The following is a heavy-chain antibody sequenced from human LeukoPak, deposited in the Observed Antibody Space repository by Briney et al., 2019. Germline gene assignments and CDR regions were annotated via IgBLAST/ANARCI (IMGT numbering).Heavy chain of an antibody. V-gene: IGHV4-59*01. Sequence: PSETLSLTCTVSGGSISSYYWSWIRQPPGKGLEWIANIYYSGSTNYNPSLKSRVTISVDTSKTQFSLKLSSVTAADTAMYYCARGKDYVPPYYFDYWGQGTLVTVSS. J-gene: IGHJ4*02. CDR1: GGSISSYY. D-gene: IGHD4-17*01. CDR3: ARGKDYVPPYYFDY. CDR2: IYYSGST.